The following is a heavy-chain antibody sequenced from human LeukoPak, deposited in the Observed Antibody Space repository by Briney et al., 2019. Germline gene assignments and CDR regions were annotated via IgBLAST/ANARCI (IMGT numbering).Heavy chain of an antibody. CDR3: ARSEAPAGPYYYYYGMDV. J-gene: IGHJ6*02. CDR2: IWYDGSNK. CDR1: GFTFSSYG. D-gene: IGHD6-13*01. V-gene: IGHV3-33*01. Sequence: GRSLRLSCAASGFTFSSYGMHWVRQAPGKGLEWVAVIWYDGSNKYYADSVKGRFTISRDNSKNTLYLQMNSLRAEDTAVYYCARSEAPAGPYYYYYGMDVWGQGTTVTVSS.